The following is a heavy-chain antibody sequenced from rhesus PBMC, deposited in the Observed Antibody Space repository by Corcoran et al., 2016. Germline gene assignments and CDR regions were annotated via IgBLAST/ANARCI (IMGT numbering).Heavy chain of an antibody. CDR2: ITYRGST. D-gene: IGHD2-2*01. CDR3: ARFCTSTTCYRDAFDF. CDR1: GYSISSGYY. V-gene: IGHV4-122*02. Sequence: QVQLQESGPGLAKPSEPLSLTCAVAGYSISSGYYWSWVRPPPGEGLEWIGYITYRGSTSYNPSLKSQVTISRDTSKNQFSLNLSSVTAADTAVYYCARFCTSTTCYRDAFDFWGQGLRVTVSS. J-gene: IGHJ3*01.